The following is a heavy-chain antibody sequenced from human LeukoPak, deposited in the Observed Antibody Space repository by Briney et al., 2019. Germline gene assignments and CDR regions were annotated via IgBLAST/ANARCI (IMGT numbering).Heavy chain of an antibody. CDR3: ARARYYYDSSAFSSRANAFDI. CDR1: GLTFSSYT. CDR2: ISSGSSYI. J-gene: IGHJ3*02. Sequence: GGSLRLSCAASGLTFSSYTMNWVRQAPGKGLEWVSSISSGSSYIYYADSVKGRFTISRDNAKNSLYLQMNSLRAEDTAVYYCARARYYYDSSAFSSRANAFDIWGQGTMVTVSS. V-gene: IGHV3-21*01. D-gene: IGHD3-22*01.